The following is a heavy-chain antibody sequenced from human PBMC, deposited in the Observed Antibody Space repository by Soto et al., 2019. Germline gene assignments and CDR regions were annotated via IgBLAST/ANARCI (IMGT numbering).Heavy chain of an antibody. J-gene: IGHJ4*02. CDR3: ARVATGAYYFDS. CDR1: GFTFSSYW. Sequence: EVQLVESGGGLVQPGGSLRLSCAASGFTFSSYWMHWVRQAPGKGLVWVSRINPDGSTTSYADSVKGRFTISRDSAKDTLYLQMNSLRAEDTAVYYCARVATGAYYFDSWGQGTLVTVSS. CDR2: INPDGSTT. V-gene: IGHV3-74*01. D-gene: IGHD6-13*01.